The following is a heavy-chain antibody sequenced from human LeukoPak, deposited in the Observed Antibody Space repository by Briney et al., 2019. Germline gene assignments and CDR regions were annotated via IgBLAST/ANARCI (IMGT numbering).Heavy chain of an antibody. CDR1: GFTFSSYW. D-gene: IGHD3-10*01. CDR3: AGSVGAYYGSGSYWYY. V-gene: IGHV3-7*01. CDR2: IKQDGSEK. Sequence: GGSLRLSCAASGFTFSSYWMSWVRQAPGKGLEWVANIKQDGSEKYYVDSVKGQFTISRDNAKNSLYLQMNSLRAEDTAVYYCAGSVGAYYGSGSYWYYWGQGTLVTVSS. J-gene: IGHJ4*02.